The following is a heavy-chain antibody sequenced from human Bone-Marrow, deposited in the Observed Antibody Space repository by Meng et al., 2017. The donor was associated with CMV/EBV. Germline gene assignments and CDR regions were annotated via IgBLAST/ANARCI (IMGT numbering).Heavy chain of an antibody. Sequence: GESLKISCAASGFTFSSYEMNWVCQAPGKGREWVSYISSSGSTIYYADSVKGRYTISRDNAKNSLYLQMNSLRAEDTAVYYCVSAPYYDFWSGYYTGIWFDPWGQGTLVTVSS. V-gene: IGHV3-48*03. CDR1: GFTFSSYE. J-gene: IGHJ5*02. D-gene: IGHD3-3*01. CDR2: ISSSGSTI. CDR3: VSAPYYDFWSGYYTGIWFDP.